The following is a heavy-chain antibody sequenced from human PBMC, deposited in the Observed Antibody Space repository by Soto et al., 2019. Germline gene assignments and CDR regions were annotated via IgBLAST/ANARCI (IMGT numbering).Heavy chain of an antibody. J-gene: IGHJ4*02. CDR2: ISGSGGST. CDR3: AKALLSPGGSSDY. D-gene: IGHD3-10*01. V-gene: IGHV3-23*01. CDR1: GFTFSSYA. Sequence: GGSLRLSCAASGFTFSSYAMSWVRQSPGKGLEWVSAISGSGGSTYYADSVKGRFTISRDNSKNTLYLQMNSLRAEDTAVYYCAKALLSPGGSSDYWGQGTLVTVSS.